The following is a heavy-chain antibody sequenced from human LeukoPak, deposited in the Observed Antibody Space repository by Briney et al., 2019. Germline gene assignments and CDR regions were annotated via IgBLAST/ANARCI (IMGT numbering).Heavy chain of an antibody. J-gene: IGHJ4*02. CDR1: GYSFTNYY. CDR3: ATYTQSGAQGVSDY. V-gene: IGHV1-46*01. Sequence: ASVKVSCKASGYSFTNYYMHWVRQAPGQGLEWMGLIHPNDGDTKYAQEFQDRVTMTRDTSTRTVYMELSSLRSEDTAVYYCATYTQSGAQGVSDYWGQGTLVTVSS. CDR2: IHPNDGDT. D-gene: IGHD3-10*01.